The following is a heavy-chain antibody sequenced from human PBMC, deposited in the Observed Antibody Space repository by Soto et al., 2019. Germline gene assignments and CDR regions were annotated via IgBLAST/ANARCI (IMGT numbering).Heavy chain of an antibody. CDR1: GFTFTDYW. J-gene: IGHJ4*02. Sequence: VGSRRLSCAASGFTFTDYWTHWVRQAPGKGLVWVSRINSDGSRTSYADSVTGRFTISRDNAKNTLYLQMNSLRVEDTALYYCARETYRGFYFDYWGQGTLVTVSS. D-gene: IGHD4-4*01. CDR2: INSDGSRT. CDR3: ARETYRGFYFDY. V-gene: IGHV3-74*01.